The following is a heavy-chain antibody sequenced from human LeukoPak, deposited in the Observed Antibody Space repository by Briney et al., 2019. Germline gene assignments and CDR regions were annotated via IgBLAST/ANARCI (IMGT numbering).Heavy chain of an antibody. D-gene: IGHD2-21*01. CDR1: GGSISSYY. CDR2: IYYSGST. V-gene: IGHV4-59*01. CDR3: ARDAIRGVIDY. Sequence: SETLSLTCTVSGGSISSYYWSWIRQPPGKGLEWIGYIYYSGSTNCNPSLKSRVTISVDTSKNQFSLKLSSVTAADTAVYYCARDAIRGVIDYWGQGTLVTVSP. J-gene: IGHJ4*02.